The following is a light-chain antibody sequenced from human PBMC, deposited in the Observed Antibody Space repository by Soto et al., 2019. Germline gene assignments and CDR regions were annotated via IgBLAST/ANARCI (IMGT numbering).Light chain of an antibody. V-gene: IGKV2-30*01. CDR2: TVS. CDR3: MHDTHRPTT. Sequence: DVVLTQSPLSLSVTLGQPASISCTSSKGLVYSDANTYLNWFHQRPGQSPRRLLYTVSNRDSGVPDRFSASGSGTDFAVKMSRVVAEHVGVYYRMHDTHRPTTYSQGTRLEI. J-gene: IGKJ5*01. CDR1: KGLVYSDANTY.